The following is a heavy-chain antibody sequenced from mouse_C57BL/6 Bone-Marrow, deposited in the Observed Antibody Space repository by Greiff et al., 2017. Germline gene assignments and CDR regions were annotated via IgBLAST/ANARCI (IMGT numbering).Heavy chain of an antibody. CDR2: ISSGSSTI. CDR1: GFTFSDYG. J-gene: IGHJ2*01. D-gene: IGHD2-2*01. Sequence: DVQLQESGGGLVKPGGSLKLSCAASGFTFSDYGMHWVRQAPEKGLEWVAYISSGSSTIYSADTVKGRFTISRDNAKNTLFLQMTSLRSEDTAMYYCARIYGYDGYFDYWGQGTTLTVSS. V-gene: IGHV5-17*01. CDR3: ARIYGYDGYFDY.